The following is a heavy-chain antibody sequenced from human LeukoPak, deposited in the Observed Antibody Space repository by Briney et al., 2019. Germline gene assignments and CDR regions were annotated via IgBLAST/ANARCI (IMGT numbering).Heavy chain of an antibody. V-gene: IGHV1-18*01. D-gene: IGHD3-10*01. J-gene: IGHJ5*02. CDR3: ARAFMVRGAPNWFDP. Sequence: ASVKVSCKASGYTFTGYGLNWVRQAPGQGLEWMGWISPYIGNTNYAQKLQGRVTMTTDTSTSTAYMELRSLRSDDTAVYYCARAFMVRGAPNWFDPWGQGTLVTVSS. CDR2: ISPYIGNT. CDR1: GYTFTGYG.